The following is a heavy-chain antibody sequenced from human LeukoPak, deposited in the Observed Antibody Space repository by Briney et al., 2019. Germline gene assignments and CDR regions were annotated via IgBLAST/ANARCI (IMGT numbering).Heavy chain of an antibody. D-gene: IGHD3-22*01. Sequence: NPGGSLRFSGAASGFTFSNAWMSWVRQAPGKGLEWVGRIKSKTDGGTTDYAAPVKGRFTISRDDSKNTLYLQMNSLKTEDTAVYYCTTDYYDSSGYYEDFYYMDVWGKGTTVTVSS. CDR3: TTDYYDSSGYYEDFYYMDV. J-gene: IGHJ6*03. CDR1: GFTFSNAW. V-gene: IGHV3-15*01. CDR2: IKSKTDGGTT.